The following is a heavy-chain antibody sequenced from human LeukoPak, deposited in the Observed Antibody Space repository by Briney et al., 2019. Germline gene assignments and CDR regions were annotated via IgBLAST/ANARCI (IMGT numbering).Heavy chain of an antibody. J-gene: IGHJ4*02. CDR2: ISDSGANT. D-gene: IGHD4-23*01. Sequence: GGSLRPSCAASGFTFSSHAMGWVRQAPGKGLDWISAISDSGANTYSADSVKGRFTISRDNSKNTVYLQMNNLGADDTALYCCARRSGGNSGPFDYWGQGTLVAVSS. V-gene: IGHV3-23*01. CDR1: GFTFSSHA. CDR3: ARRSGGNSGPFDY.